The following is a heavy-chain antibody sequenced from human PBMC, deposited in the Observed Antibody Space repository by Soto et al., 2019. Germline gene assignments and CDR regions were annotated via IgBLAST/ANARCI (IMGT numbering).Heavy chain of an antibody. D-gene: IGHD1-7*01. V-gene: IGHV4-59*08. CDR1: GGSISSYY. CDR2: IYYSGST. Sequence: LSLTCTVSGGSISSYYWSWIRQPPGKGLEWIGYIYYSGSTNYNPSLKSRVTISVDTSKNQFSLKLSSVTAADTAVYYCETGTTGHYYYGMDVWGQGTTVTVSS. J-gene: IGHJ6*02. CDR3: ETGTTGHYYYGMDV.